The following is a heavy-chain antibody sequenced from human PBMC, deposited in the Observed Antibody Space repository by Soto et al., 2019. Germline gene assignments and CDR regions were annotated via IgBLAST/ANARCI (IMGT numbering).Heavy chain of an antibody. D-gene: IGHD6-19*01. Sequence: QMQLQESGPGLVKPSETLSLTCTVSGGSISSYYWSWIRKPAGKGLEWIGRIYISGSTNYNPSLKSRVTMSVDTSKKQFSLKLSSVTAADTAVYYCAKSGGYSSGWYYLDYWGQGTLVTVSS. J-gene: IGHJ4*02. V-gene: IGHV4-4*07. CDR1: GGSISSYY. CDR2: IYISGST. CDR3: AKSGGYSSGWYYLDY.